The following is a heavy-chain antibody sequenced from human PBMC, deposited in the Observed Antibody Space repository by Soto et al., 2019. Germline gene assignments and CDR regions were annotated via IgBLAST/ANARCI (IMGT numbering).Heavy chain of an antibody. V-gene: IGHV3-23*01. J-gene: IGHJ3*02. Sequence: GGSLRLSCAASGFTFSSYAMSWVRQAPGKGLEWVSAISGSGGSTYYADSVKGRFTISRDNSKNTLYLQMNSLRAEDTAVYYCAKDLDYYDSSGYYYVRQLGDAFDIWGQGTMVTVSS. CDR3: AKDLDYYDSSGYYYVRQLGDAFDI. CDR2: ISGSGGST. D-gene: IGHD3-22*01. CDR1: GFTFSSYA.